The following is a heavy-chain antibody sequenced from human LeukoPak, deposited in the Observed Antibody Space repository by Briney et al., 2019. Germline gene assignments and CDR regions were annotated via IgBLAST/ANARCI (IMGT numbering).Heavy chain of an antibody. CDR2: IYHSGST. J-gene: IGHJ4*02. Sequence: SETLSLTCAVSGGSISSGGYSWSWIRQPPGKGLEWIGYIYHSGSTYYNPSLKSRVTISVDTSKNQFSLKLSSVTAADTAVYCCASLRRLDYWGQGTLVTVSS. D-gene: IGHD1-14*01. V-gene: IGHV4-30-2*01. CDR3: ASLRRLDY. CDR1: GGSISSGGYS.